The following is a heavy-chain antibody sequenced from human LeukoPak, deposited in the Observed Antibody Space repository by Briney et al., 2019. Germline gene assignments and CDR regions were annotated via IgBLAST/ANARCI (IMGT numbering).Heavy chain of an antibody. V-gene: IGHV3-7*01. D-gene: IGHD2-2*01. Sequence: PGGSLRLSCAGSGFTFSSYAMSWVRQAPGKGLEWVANIKQDGSEEFYVDSVKGRFTVSRDNAKNSLYLQMNSLRAEDTAVYYCARDRCSSTSCFYDFWGQGTLVTVSS. CDR1: GFTFSSYA. CDR3: ARDRCSSTSCFYDF. CDR2: IKQDGSEE. J-gene: IGHJ4*02.